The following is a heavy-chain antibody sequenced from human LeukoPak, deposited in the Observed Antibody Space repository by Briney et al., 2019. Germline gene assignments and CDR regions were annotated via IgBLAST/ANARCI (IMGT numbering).Heavy chain of an antibody. D-gene: IGHD2-2*01. V-gene: IGHV4-30-4*08. Sequence: SETLSLTCTVSGGSISSGDYYWSWIRQPPGKGLEWIGYIYHSGSTYYNPSLKSRVTISVDTSKNQFSLKLSSVTAADTAVYYCARARVVPAADPTFDYWGQGSLVTVSS. CDR1: GGSISSGDYY. CDR2: IYHSGST. CDR3: ARARVVPAADPTFDY. J-gene: IGHJ4*02.